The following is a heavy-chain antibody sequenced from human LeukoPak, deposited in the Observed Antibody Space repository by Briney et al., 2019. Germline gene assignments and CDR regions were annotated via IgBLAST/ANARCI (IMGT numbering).Heavy chain of an antibody. J-gene: IGHJ3*02. V-gene: IGHV1-2*04. D-gene: IGHD1-20*01. CDR2: INPNSGAT. CDR1: GYTFTGYY. Sequence: ASVKVSCKASGYTFTGYYMHWVRQAPGQGLEWMGWINPNSGATNYAQKFQGWVTMTRDTSISTAYMELTRLRSDDTVVYYCARGGITGTTRGPTRLNDAFDIWGQGTMVTVSS. CDR3: ARGGITGTTRGPTRLNDAFDI.